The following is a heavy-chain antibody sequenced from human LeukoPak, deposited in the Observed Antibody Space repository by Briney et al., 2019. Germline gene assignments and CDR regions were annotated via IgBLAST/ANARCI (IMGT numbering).Heavy chain of an antibody. CDR1: GFTFRSYW. J-gene: IGHJ3*02. CDR3: ARDRGGSAFDI. D-gene: IGHD3-10*01. CDR2: INSDGSST. V-gene: IGHV3-74*01. Sequence: GGSLRLSCAPSGFTFRSYWMHWVRQAPGRGLVWVSRINSDGSSTSYADSVKGRFTISRDNAKNTLYLQMNSLRAEDTAVYHCARDRGGSAFDILGQGTMVTVSS.